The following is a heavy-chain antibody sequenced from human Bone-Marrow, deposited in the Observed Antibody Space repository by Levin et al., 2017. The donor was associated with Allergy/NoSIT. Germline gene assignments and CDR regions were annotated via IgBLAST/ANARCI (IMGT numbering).Heavy chain of an antibody. Sequence: GGSLRLSCAASGFTFSSYSMNWVRQAPGKGLEWVSYISSSSSTIYYADSVKGRFTISRDNAKNSLYLQMNSLRDEDTAVYYCARDPGGTYCSGGSCYPLDYFDYWGQGTLVTVSS. D-gene: IGHD2-15*01. J-gene: IGHJ4*02. V-gene: IGHV3-48*02. CDR1: GFTFSSYS. CDR3: ARDPGGTYCSGGSCYPLDYFDY. CDR2: ISSSSSTI.